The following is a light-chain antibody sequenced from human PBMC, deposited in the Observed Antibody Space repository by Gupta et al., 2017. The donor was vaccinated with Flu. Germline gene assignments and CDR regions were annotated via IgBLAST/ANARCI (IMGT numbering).Light chain of an antibody. V-gene: IGLV2-23*01. CDR2: AAN. CDR1: SSDVGSSNL. Sequence: QSALTQPASVSGSPGQSIPISCSGTSSDVGSSNLVSWYQQHPGRAPKVMIYAANKRPSGVSERFSASKSGNTATLTIYGLQGEDEADYYCCSRLGGGGYVFGTRTKVTVL. J-gene: IGLJ1*01. CDR3: CSRLGGGGYV.